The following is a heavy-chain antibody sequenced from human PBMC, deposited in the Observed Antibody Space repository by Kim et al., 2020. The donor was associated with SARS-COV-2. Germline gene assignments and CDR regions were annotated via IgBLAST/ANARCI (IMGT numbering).Heavy chain of an antibody. CDR2: ILYDGCKM. Sequence: GGSLRLSCAASGLSFDDYAMNWVRQATGKGLEWLAVILYDGCKMEYADCEKGRLTIHREYQKRTLSLKMHSLRGEDTGVYYCARGDYHVSFSVFD. J-gene: IGHJ4*01. CDR3: ARGDYHVSFSVFD. CDR1: GLSFDDYA. V-gene: IGHV3-30-3*01. D-gene: IGHD3-10*02.